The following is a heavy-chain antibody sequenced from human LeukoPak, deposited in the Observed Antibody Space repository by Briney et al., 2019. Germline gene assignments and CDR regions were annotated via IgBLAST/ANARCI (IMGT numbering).Heavy chain of an antibody. D-gene: IGHD2-15*01. CDR3: AKVSGQYCSVGSCYPDY. Sequence: GGSLRLSCAASGFTFSSYWMHWVRLAPGKGLMWVSRISGDGSVTTCADSVKGRFTISRDNSKNTLSLQMNSLRAEDTAIYYCAKVSGQYCSVGSCYPDYWGQGTLVTVSS. CDR2: ISGDGSVT. CDR1: GFTFSSYW. J-gene: IGHJ4*02. V-gene: IGHV3-74*03.